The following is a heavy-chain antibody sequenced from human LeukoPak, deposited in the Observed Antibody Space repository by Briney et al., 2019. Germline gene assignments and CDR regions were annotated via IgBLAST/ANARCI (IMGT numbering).Heavy chain of an antibody. Sequence: SETLSLTCTVSGGSISSYYWTWIRQHPERGLEWLGHISYAGTTSYNPSLGSRVTISVDTSKSQFSLKLRSITAADTAVYYCARGTMVRGVIIPYYYGMDVWGQGTTVTVSS. CDR2: ISYAGTT. D-gene: IGHD3-10*01. J-gene: IGHJ6*02. CDR1: GGSISSYY. CDR3: ARGTMVRGVIIPYYYGMDV. V-gene: IGHV4-59*06.